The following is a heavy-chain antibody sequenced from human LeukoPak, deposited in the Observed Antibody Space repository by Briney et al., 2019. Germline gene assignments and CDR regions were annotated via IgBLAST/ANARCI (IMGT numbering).Heavy chain of an antibody. CDR1: GFTVSSNY. D-gene: IGHD6-13*01. Sequence: PGGSLRLSCAASGFTVSSNYVTWVRQAPGKGLEWVSVFSSSGRTYYADSVKGRFTISRDNSKNTVDLQMNSLRGEDTALYYCARVGAAARGDYWGQGTLVTVSS. V-gene: IGHV3-53*01. CDR3: ARVGAAARGDY. CDR2: FSSSGRT. J-gene: IGHJ4*02.